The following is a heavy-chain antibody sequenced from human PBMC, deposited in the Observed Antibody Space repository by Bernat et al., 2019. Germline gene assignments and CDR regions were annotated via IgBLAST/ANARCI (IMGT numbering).Heavy chain of an antibody. CDR3: TRALNGDFYFDY. V-gene: IGHV5-51*01. J-gene: IGHJ4*02. Sequence: EVQLVQSGAEVKTPGESLQISCKGSGYTLIDYWIGWVRLMPGRGLEWMGIMYPGNSDTKYRPSFPGLVTLSADNSITTAYLQWSSLKASDTAMYYCTRALNGDFYFDYWGQGTLVTVSS. CDR1: GYTLIDYW. D-gene: IGHD2-21*02. CDR2: MYPGNSDT.